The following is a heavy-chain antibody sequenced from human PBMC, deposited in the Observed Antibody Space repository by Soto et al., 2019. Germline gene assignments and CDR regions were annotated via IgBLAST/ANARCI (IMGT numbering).Heavy chain of an antibody. CDR1: GGSISSGGYY. D-gene: IGHD1-26*01. Sequence: PSETLSLTCTVSGGSISSGGYYWSWIRQHPGKGLEWIGYIYYSGSTYYNPSLKSRVTISVDTSKNQFSLKLSSVTAADTAVYYCARYRKAGGRYYGTDVWGQGTTVTVSS. V-gene: IGHV4-31*03. J-gene: IGHJ6*02. CDR2: IYYSGST. CDR3: ARYRKAGGRYYGTDV.